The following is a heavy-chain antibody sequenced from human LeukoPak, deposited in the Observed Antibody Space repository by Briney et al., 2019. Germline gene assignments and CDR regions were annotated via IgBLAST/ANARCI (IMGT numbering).Heavy chain of an antibody. Sequence: ASVKVSCKASGYTFINNWMHWVRQAPGQGLEWIGLINPTGTGTLYAQKLQGRVTMTRDMSTSTDYMELSSLRSEDTAVYYCARDNSVGDIAWWFDPWAREPWSPSPQ. V-gene: IGHV1-46*01. CDR1: GYTFINNW. D-gene: IGHD3-10*01. CDR2: INPTGTGT. J-gene: IGHJ5*02. CDR3: ARDNSVGDIAWWFDP.